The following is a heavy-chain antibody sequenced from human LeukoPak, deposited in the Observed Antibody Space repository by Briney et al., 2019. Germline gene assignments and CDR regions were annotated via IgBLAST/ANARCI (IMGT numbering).Heavy chain of an antibody. Sequence: GGSLRLSCAVSGFTFSSYSMNWVRQAPGKGLEWVSSISSSSSYIYYAGSVKGRFTISRDNAKNSLYLQMNSLRAEDTAVYYCARDPSGYYFRFDYWGQGTLVTVSS. J-gene: IGHJ4*02. CDR1: GFTFSSYS. V-gene: IGHV3-21*01. D-gene: IGHD3-22*01. CDR3: ARDPSGYYFRFDY. CDR2: ISSSSSYI.